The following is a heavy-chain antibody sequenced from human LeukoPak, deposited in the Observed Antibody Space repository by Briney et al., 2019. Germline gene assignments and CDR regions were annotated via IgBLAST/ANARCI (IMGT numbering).Heavy chain of an antibody. V-gene: IGHV4-4*02. D-gene: IGHD3-10*01. J-gene: IGHJ3*02. CDR2: IYHSGST. CDR1: GGSISSSNW. Sequence: SETLSLTCAVSGGSISSSNWWSWVRQPPGKGLEWIGEIYHSGSTNYNPSLKSRVTISVDTSKNQFSLKLSSVTAADTAVYYCARVRGYGVFDIWGQGTMVTVSS. CDR3: ARVRGYGVFDI.